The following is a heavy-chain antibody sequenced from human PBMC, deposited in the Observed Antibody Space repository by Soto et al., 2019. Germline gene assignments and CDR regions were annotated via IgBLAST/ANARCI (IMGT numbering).Heavy chain of an antibody. J-gene: IGHJ4*02. V-gene: IGHV4-34*01. D-gene: IGHD3-22*01. Sequence: SETLSLTCAVYGGSFSGYYWSWIRQPPGKGLEWIGEINHSGSTNYNPSLKSRVTISVDTSKNQFSLKLSSVTAADTAVYYCAITPYYYDSSGYFFWENFFDYWGQGTLVTVSS. CDR2: INHSGST. CDR1: GGSFSGYY. CDR3: AITPYYYDSSGYFFWENFFDY.